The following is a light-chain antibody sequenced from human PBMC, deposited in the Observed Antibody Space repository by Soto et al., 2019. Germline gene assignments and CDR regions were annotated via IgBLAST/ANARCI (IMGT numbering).Light chain of an antibody. CDR2: AAS. V-gene: IGKV1-27*01. Sequence: DIQMTQSPSSLSASVGDRVTITCRASQGISNYLAWYQQKPGKVPKLLLYAASTLQSGVPSRFSGSGSGTDFTLTISGLQPADVATYYCQKYNSAPRTFGPGTKVDIK. CDR3: QKYNSAPRT. J-gene: IGKJ3*01. CDR1: QGISNY.